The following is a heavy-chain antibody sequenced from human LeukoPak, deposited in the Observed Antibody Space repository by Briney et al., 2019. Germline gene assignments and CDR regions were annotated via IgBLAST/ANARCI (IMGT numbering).Heavy chain of an antibody. V-gene: IGHV3-23*01. J-gene: IGHJ4*02. CDR2: MTVSGDYT. CDR1: RFTVSSYA. Sequence: GGSLRLSCAPSRFTVSSYAMSCVRQAPGKGVEWFSTMTVSGDYTYYADSVKGRFTISRDKFKNTLYLQMNSLRAEDTAVYYCAKGRNGYLNYFDYWGQGTLVTVSS. D-gene: IGHD5-24*01. CDR3: AKGRNGYLNYFDY.